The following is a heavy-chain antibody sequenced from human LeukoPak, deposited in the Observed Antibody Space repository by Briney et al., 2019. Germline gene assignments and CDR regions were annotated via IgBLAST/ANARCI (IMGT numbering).Heavy chain of an antibody. CDR2: INHSGST. J-gene: IGHJ4*02. V-gene: IGHV4-34*01. CDR1: GGSFSGYY. Sequence: SDPLSLTCAVYGGSFSGYYWSWIRQPPGKGLEWIGEINHSGSTNYNPPLKSRVTISVDTSKIQFSLKLSSVTAADTAVYYCAEGYYYDSSGYRMWGQGTLVTVSS. D-gene: IGHD3-22*01. CDR3: AEGYYYDSSGYRM.